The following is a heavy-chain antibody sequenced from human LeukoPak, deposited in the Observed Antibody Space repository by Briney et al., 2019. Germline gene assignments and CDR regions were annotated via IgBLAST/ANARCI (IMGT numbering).Heavy chain of an antibody. V-gene: IGHV3-23*01. J-gene: IGHJ3*02. CDR3: AKDLYVDVRWGSAFDI. CDR1: GFTFSTYS. CDR2: VSGSGGST. D-gene: IGHD4-23*01. Sequence: PGGSLRLSCAASGFTFSTYSMTWVRPAPGKGLEWVSTVSGSGGSTYYADSVKGRFTISRDNSKNTLYLQMNSLRAEDAAVYYCAKDLYVDVRWGSAFDIWGQGTVVTVSS.